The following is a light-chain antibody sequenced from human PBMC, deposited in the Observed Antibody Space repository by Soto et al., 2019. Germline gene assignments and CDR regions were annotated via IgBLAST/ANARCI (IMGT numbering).Light chain of an antibody. J-gene: IGLJ2*01. CDR1: SSDVGGYKY. CDR3: SSYTSSSTRVV. Sequence: QSALTQPASVSGSPGRSISISCTGASSDVGGYKYVSWYQQHPGKAPKLLLYGVSHRPSGVSNRFSGSKSGNTASLTISGLQAEDEADYYCSSYTSSSTRVVFGRGTKLTVL. CDR2: GVS. V-gene: IGLV2-14*01.